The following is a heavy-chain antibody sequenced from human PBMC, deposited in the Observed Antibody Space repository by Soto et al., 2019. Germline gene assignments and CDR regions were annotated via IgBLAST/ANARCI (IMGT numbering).Heavy chain of an antibody. Sequence: SETLSLTCSVSGGSISSDGYYWSWMRQHAGKGLEWIGYMYYSGYTNYNPFLMSRVTISKDTSKNHFTLRLSSVTAADTAVYYCARSRIWGQHFDYWGQGTLVTVSS. CDR1: GGSISSDGYY. CDR2: MYYSGYT. J-gene: IGHJ4*02. CDR3: ARSRIWGQHFDY. V-gene: IGHV4-31*03. D-gene: IGHD3-16*01.